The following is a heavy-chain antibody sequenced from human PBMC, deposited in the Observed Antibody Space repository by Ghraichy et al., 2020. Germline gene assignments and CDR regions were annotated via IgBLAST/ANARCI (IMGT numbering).Heavy chain of an antibody. V-gene: IGHV3-73*01. CDR3: ARHTTRDRADITGTTVYGLDV. CDR2: IRNKANTYAT. J-gene: IGHJ6*02. CDR1: GFTFSGSS. D-gene: IGHD1-20*01. Sequence: GGPLRLSCAASGFTFSGSSMHWVRQASGKGLEWVGRIRNKANTYATAYAPSVKGRFTIARDDSKNTPYLQMNSLNTEDTARYYCARHTTRDRADITGTTVYGLDVSRQGTTVAVSS.